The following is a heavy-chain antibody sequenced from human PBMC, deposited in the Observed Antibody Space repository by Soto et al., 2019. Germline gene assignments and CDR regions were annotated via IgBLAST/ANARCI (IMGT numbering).Heavy chain of an antibody. CDR1: GFTFSRYT. D-gene: IGHD2-21*02. Sequence: GGSLRLSCAASGFTFSRYTMNWVRQAPGKGPEWVSYISISSSDKYYADSVKGRFTISRDNARNSLYLQMNSLRDEDTAVYYCARGGVTPIHYYYYDGLDVWGQGTTVTVSS. CDR2: ISISSSDK. CDR3: ARGGVTPIHYYYYDGLDV. V-gene: IGHV3-48*02. J-gene: IGHJ6*02.